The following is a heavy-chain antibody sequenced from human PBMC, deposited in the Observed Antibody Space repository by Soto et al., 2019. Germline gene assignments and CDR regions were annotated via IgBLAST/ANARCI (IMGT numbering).Heavy chain of an antibody. Sequence: SQTLSLTGIVSGESNSSSSYYWGLIRQPPGKGLEWIGSIYYSGRTYYNPSFKSRVTISIDTSKNQFSLKLSSVTATDTAVYYCDRQRTTVVTQAYFDHWGQGALVTVSS. CDR3: DRQRTTVVTQAYFDH. V-gene: IGHV4-39*01. J-gene: IGHJ4*02. CDR2: IYYSGRT. CDR1: GESNSSSSYY. D-gene: IGHD2-21*02.